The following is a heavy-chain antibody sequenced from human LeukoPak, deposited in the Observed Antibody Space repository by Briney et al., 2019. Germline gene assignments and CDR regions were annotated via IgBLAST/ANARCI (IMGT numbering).Heavy chain of an antibody. J-gene: IGHJ4*02. CDR1: GFTFDDYA. CDR2: ISWNSGII. V-gene: IGHV3-9*01. Sequence: GGSLRLSCAASGFTFDDYAMHWVRQAPGKGLEWVSRISWNSGIIDYADSVKGRFTISRDNAENSLYLQMNSLRVEDTAVYYCARAPTVLVGYCSSSSCQADYWGQGTLVTVSS. D-gene: IGHD2-2*01. CDR3: ARAPTVLVGYCSSSSCQADY.